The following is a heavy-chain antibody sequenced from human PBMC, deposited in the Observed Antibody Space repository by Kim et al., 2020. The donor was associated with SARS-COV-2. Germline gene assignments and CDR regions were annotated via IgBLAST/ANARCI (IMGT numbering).Heavy chain of an antibody. D-gene: IGHD6-13*01. CDR3: ARERGAYSSSWLFDY. V-gene: IGHV3-11*06. J-gene: IGHJ4*02. Sequence: SVKGRDTIYRDNAKNSLYLQMNSRRAEDTAVYYGARERGAYSSSWLFDYWGQGTLVTVSS.